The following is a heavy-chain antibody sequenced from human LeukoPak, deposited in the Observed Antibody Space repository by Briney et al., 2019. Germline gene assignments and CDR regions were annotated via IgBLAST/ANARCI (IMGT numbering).Heavy chain of an antibody. D-gene: IGHD5-24*01. CDR3: ARRWAIGAFDI. V-gene: IGHV4-34*01. CDR2: INHSGST. CDR1: GGSFSGYY. Sequence: TSETLSLTCAVYGGSFSGYYWSWIRQPPGKGLEWIGEINHSGSTNYNPSLKSRATISVDTSKNQFSLKLSSVTAADTAVYYCARRWAIGAFDIWGQGTMVTVSS. J-gene: IGHJ3*02.